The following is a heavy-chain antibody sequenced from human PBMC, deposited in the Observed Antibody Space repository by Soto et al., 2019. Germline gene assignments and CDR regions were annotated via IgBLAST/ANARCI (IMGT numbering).Heavy chain of an antibody. CDR2: ISGSGGST. Sequence: GGSLRLSCAASGFAFRSYAMSRVRQAPGKGLEWVSTISGSGGSTYYADSVKGRFTISRDNSKNTLYLQMNSLRAEDTAVYYCAKNEESISRFYYYMDVWGKGTTVTVSS. CDR1: GFAFRSYA. V-gene: IGHV3-23*01. D-gene: IGHD3-3*01. CDR3: AKNEESISRFYYYMDV. J-gene: IGHJ6*03.